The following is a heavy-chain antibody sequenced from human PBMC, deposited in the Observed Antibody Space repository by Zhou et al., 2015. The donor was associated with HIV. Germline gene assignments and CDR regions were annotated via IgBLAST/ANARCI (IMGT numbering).Heavy chain of an antibody. V-gene: IGHV1-69*12. J-gene: IGHJ1*01. D-gene: IGHD2/OR15-2a*01. CDR1: GLNVDNIV. Sequence: GQLTQSASEAKRPGSSITVACDTSGLNVDNIVVSWVRQAPGQGLQWLGGVAPVSNTTYYAQDFGDRLTVFVDGTKETVHMQMRRLRSDDTAVYYCTAGPPFYDRAAYFQTWGQGTLVAVS. CDR3: TAGPPFYDRAAYFQT. CDR2: VAPVSNTT.